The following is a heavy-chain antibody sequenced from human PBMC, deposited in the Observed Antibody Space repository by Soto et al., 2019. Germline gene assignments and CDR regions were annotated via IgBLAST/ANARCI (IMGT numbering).Heavy chain of an antibody. J-gene: IGHJ5*02. D-gene: IGHD3-3*02. CDR2: IFYLGSS. CDR3: ARHSLALRKNNWFDP. Sequence: SETLSLTCTVSGDSIISSDFYWGWVRQPPGKGLEWIGSIFYLGSSYYNPSLKSRVTISVDTSKNQFSLRLRSVTAADTALYFCARHSLALRKNNWFDPWGQGIMVTVSS. CDR1: GDSIISSDFY. V-gene: IGHV4-39*01.